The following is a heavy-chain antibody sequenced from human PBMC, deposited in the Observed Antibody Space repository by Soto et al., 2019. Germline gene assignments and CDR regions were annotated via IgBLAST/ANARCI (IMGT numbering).Heavy chain of an antibody. D-gene: IGHD2-8*01. CDR1: GFTFSSYS. V-gene: IGHV3-48*02. J-gene: IGHJ3*02. CDR3: ARDGTDIVLMVYAIGRGDAFGI. CDR2: ISSSSSTI. Sequence: EVQLVESGGGLVQPGGSLRLSCAASGFTFSSYSMNWVRQAPGKGLEWVSYISSSSSTIYYADSVKGRFTIARDNAKNAVYLEMNSLRDEDTAGYYGARDGTDIVLMVYAIGRGDAFGIWGQGTMVTGSS.